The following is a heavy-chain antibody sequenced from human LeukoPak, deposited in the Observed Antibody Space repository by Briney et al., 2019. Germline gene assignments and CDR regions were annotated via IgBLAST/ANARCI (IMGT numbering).Heavy chain of an antibody. D-gene: IGHD5-18*01. CDR3: ARAGYSYGLHYYYYGMDV. Sequence: SETLSLTCAVYGGSFSGYYWSWIRQPPGKGLEWIGEINHSGSTNYNPSLKSRVTISVDTSKNQFSLKLSSVTAADTAVYYCARAGYSYGLHYYYYGMDVRGQGTTVTVSS. V-gene: IGHV4-34*01. CDR2: INHSGST. J-gene: IGHJ6*02. CDR1: GGSFSGYY.